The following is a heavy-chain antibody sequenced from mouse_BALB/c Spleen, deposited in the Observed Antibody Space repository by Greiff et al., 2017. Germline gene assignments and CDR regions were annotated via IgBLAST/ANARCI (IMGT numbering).Heavy chain of an antibody. J-gene: IGHJ3*01. D-gene: IGHD4-1*01. CDR3: ARDPTGPY. Sequence: EVQGVESGGGLVKPGGSLKLSCAASGFTFSSYAMSWVRQSPEKRLEWVAEISSGGSYTYYPDTVTGRFTISRDNAKNTLYLEMSSLRSEDTAMYYCARDPTGPYWGQGTLVTVSA. CDR1: GFTFSSYA. CDR2: ISSGGSYT. V-gene: IGHV5-9-4*01.